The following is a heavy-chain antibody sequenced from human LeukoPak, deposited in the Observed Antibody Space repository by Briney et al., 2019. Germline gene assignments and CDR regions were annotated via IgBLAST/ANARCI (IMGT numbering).Heavy chain of an antibody. CDR2: INPNSGGT. D-gene: IGHD3-22*01. CDR3: ARGEGEYYDSSGFPVLGDY. CDR1: GYTFTGYY. Sequence: ASVKVSCKASGYTFTGYYMHWVRQAPGQGLEWMGWINPNSGGTNYAQKFQGWVTMTRDTSISTAYMELSRLRSDDTAVYYCARGEGEYYDSSGFPVLGDYWGQGTLVTVSS. V-gene: IGHV1-2*04. J-gene: IGHJ4*02.